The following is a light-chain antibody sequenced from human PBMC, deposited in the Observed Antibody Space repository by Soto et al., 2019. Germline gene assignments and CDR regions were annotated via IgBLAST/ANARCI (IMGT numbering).Light chain of an antibody. CDR2: DVN. V-gene: IGLV2-14*01. Sequence: QSALTQPASVSGSPGQSITIPCSGPTSDIHDFNSISWYRHHPGKAPRLIVYDVNKRPSGISPRFSGSKSGLTASLTISGLQGEDEADYFCTSYTAKNTLVFGTGTKVTVL. CDR3: TSYTAKNTLV. J-gene: IGLJ1*01. CDR1: TSDIHDFNS.